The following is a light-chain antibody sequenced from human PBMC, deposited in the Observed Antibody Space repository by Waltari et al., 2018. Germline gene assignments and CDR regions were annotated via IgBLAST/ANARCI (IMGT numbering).Light chain of an antibody. CDR2: ATS. CDR3: QQSYSTPWT. Sequence: DIQMTQSPSSLSASVGDRVTITCRASQSISTYLHWYQQKPGRAPKLLSYATSSLHSGVPSRFSGSGSGTDFTLTISSLQPEDFATYYCQQSYSTPWTFGQGTKVEIK. V-gene: IGKV1-39*01. J-gene: IGKJ1*01. CDR1: QSISTY.